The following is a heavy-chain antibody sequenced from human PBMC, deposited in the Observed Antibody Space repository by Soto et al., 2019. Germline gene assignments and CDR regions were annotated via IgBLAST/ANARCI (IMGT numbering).Heavy chain of an antibody. CDR3: AKARGDYGHFFDY. CDR2: ISGSGGNT. D-gene: IGHD4-17*01. J-gene: IGHJ4*02. V-gene: IGHV3-23*01. CDR1: GFIFNNYA. Sequence: GGSLRLSCAASGFIFNNYAMSWVRQAPGKGLEWVSTISGSGGNTYYADSVKGRCTISRDYSRNTLNLQVNSLRAEDTTVYYCAKARGDYGHFFDYWGQGTLVTVSS.